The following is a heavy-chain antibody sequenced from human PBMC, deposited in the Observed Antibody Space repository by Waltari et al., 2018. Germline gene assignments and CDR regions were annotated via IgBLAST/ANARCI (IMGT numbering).Heavy chain of an antibody. CDR2: ITGSGGST. CDR1: GFTFTSYA. V-gene: IGHV3-23*01. J-gene: IGHJ4*02. Sequence: EVQLLESGGGLVQPGGSLRISCAASGFTFTSYAMSWVRQAPGKGLGWVSGITGSGGSTYYADSVKGRFTISRDNSKNTLYLQMNSLRAEDTAVYYCAKSPPVTSGGANYYFDYWGQGTLVTVSS. CDR3: AKSPPVTSGGANYYFDY. D-gene: IGHD3-16*01.